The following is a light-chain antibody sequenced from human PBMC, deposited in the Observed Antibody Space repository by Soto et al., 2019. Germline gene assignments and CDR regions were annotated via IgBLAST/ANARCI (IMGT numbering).Light chain of an antibody. J-gene: IGLJ3*02. V-gene: IGLV1-51*01. CDR2: DND. Sequence: QSVLTQPPSVSAAPGQTVTVSCSGSRSNIGNNYVSWYQHLQGTSPKLLIYDNDKRSSGIPDRFSASKSGTSATLGITGLQTGDEADYYCEAWDSSLRAGVFGGGTKLTVL. CDR1: RSNIGNNY. CDR3: EAWDSSLRAGV.